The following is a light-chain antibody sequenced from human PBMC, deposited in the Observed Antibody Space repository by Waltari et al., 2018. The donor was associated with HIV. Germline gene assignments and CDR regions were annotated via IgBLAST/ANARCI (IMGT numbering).Light chain of an antibody. CDR1: SGNIASNY. J-gene: IGLJ3*02. CDR3: QSYDSSNFWV. CDR2: EDK. V-gene: IGLV6-57*01. Sequence: NFMLTQPHSVSESPGKTVIISCTRSSGNIASNYVQWYQLRPGTSPTTVIYEDKQRPSGVPDRFSGSIDSSSNSASLTISGLKTEDEADYYCQSYDSSNFWVFGGGTKLTVL.